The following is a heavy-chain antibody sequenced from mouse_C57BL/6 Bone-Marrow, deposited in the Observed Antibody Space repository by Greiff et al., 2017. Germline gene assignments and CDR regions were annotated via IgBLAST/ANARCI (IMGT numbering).Heavy chain of an antibody. D-gene: IGHD1-1*01. CDR3: ARDDYGSSRDY. Sequence: VQLQQPGAELVKPGASVKMSCKASGYTFTSYWMQWVKQRPGQGLEWIGELDPSDSYTNYNQKFKGQATWTVDTSSSTAYMQLSSLTSEDSAVYYCARDDYGSSRDYWGQGTTLTVAS. CDR1: GYTFTSYW. CDR2: LDPSDSYT. J-gene: IGHJ2*01. V-gene: IGHV1-50*01.